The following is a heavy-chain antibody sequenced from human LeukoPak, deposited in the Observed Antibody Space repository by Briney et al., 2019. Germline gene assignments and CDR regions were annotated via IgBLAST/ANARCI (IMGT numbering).Heavy chain of an antibody. CDR1: GGSISSYY. V-gene: IGHV4-4*07. J-gene: IGHJ5*02. CDR2: IYTSGST. D-gene: IGHD6-19*01. CDR3: ARLIAVAVYNWFDP. Sequence: SETLSLTCTVSGGSISSYYWSWIRQPAGKGLEWIGRIYTSGSTNYNPSLKSRVTMSVDTSKNQFSLKLSSVTAADTAVYYCARLIAVAVYNWFDPWGQGTLVTVSS.